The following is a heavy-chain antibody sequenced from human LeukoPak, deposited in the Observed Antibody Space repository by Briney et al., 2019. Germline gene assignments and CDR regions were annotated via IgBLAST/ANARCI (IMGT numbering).Heavy chain of an antibody. Sequence: SETLSLTCTVSGGSVSSGSYYWSWIRQPPGKGLEWIGYIYYSGSTNYNPSLKSRVTISVDTSKNQFSLKLSSVTAADTAVYYCARGNWKPDYWGQGTLVTVSS. D-gene: IGHD1-1*01. CDR2: IYYSGST. V-gene: IGHV4-61*01. CDR1: GGSVSSGSYY. J-gene: IGHJ4*02. CDR3: ARGNWKPDY.